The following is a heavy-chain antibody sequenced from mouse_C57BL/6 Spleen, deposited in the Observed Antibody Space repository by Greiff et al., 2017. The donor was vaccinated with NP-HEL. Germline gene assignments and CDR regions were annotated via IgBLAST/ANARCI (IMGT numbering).Heavy chain of an antibody. CDR3: ARSYYGSSFDY. J-gene: IGHJ2*01. Sequence: QVHVKQSGAELVKPGASVKISCKASGYAFSSYWMNWVKQRPGKGLEWIGQIYPGDGDTNYNGKFKGKATLTADKSSSTAYMQLSSLTSEDSAVYFCARSYYGSSFDYWGQGTTLTVSS. V-gene: IGHV1-80*01. CDR2: IYPGDGDT. CDR1: GYAFSSYW. D-gene: IGHD1-1*01.